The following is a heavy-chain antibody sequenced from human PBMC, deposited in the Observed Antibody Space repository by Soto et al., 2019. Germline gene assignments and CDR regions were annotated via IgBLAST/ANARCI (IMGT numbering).Heavy chain of an antibody. D-gene: IGHD3-22*01. V-gene: IGHV1-69*01. CDR2: TIPIFGTA. CDR3: ARDPSGYWAPYYFDY. Sequence: QVQLVQSGAEVKKPGSSVKVSCKASGGTFSSYAISWVRQAPGQGLEWMGGTIPIFGTANYAQKFQGRVTITADESTSTAYMELSSLRSEDTAVYYCARDPSGYWAPYYFDYWGQGTLVTVSS. J-gene: IGHJ4*02. CDR1: GGTFSSYA.